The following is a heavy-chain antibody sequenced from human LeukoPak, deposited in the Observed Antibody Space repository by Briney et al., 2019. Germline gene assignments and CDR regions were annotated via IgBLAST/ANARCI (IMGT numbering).Heavy chain of an antibody. D-gene: IGHD4-17*01. CDR3: ARGNYGDYGDDY. Sequence: SQILSLTCTVSGGSISSGGYYWSWIRQHPGKGLEWIGYIYHSGSTYYNPSLKSRVTISVDTSKNQFSLKLSSVTAADTAVYYCARGNYGDYGDDYWGQGTLVTVSS. CDR1: GGSISSGGYY. V-gene: IGHV4-31*03. J-gene: IGHJ4*02. CDR2: IYHSGST.